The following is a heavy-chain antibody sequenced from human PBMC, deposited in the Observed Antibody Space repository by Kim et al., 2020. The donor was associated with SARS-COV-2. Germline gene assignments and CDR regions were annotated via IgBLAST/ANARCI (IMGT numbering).Heavy chain of an antibody. J-gene: IGHJ6*02. CDR1: GFTFDDYA. Sequence: GGSLRLSCAASGFTFDDYAMHWVRQAPGKGLEWVSGISWNSGSIGYADSVKGRFTISRDNAKNSLYLQMNSLRAEDTALYYCAKGRLRYYYYYGMDVWGQGTTVTVSS. CDR3: AKGRLRYYYYYGMDV. V-gene: IGHV3-9*01. CDR2: ISWNSGSI. D-gene: IGHD3-16*01.